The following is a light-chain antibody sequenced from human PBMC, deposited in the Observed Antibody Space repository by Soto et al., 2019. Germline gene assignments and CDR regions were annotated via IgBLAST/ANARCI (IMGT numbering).Light chain of an antibody. CDR1: QNINTW. CDR2: KAS. V-gene: IGKV1-5*03. CDR3: QQYNRYWT. Sequence: DIQMTQSPSTLSASVGDRVTITCRASQNINTWLAWYQHKPGKAPKLLIYKASSLESGVPSRFSGSGSGTEFALTISTLEPDDFATHYCQQYNRYWTFGPGTKVEGK. J-gene: IGKJ1*01.